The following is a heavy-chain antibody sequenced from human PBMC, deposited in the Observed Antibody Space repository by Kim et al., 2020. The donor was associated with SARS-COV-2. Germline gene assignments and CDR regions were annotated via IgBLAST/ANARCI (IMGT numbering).Heavy chain of an antibody. CDR2: IYSGGST. CDR1: GFTVSSNY. D-gene: IGHD3-10*01. CDR3: AREIRLWFGELLLDY. V-gene: IGHV3-66*02. J-gene: IGHJ4*02. Sequence: GGSLRLSCAASGFTVSSNYMSWVRQAPGKGLEWVSVIYSGGSTYYADSVKGRFTISRDNSKNTLYLQMNSLRAEDTAVYYCAREIRLWFGELLLDYWGQGTLVTVSS.